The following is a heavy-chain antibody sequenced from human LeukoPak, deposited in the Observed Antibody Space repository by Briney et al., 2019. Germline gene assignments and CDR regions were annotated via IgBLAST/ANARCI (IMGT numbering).Heavy chain of an antibody. CDR3: ARPLVDYDFWSGYLTDAFDI. CDR2: IYPGDSDT. Sequence: GESLKISCKGSGYSFTSYWIGWVRQMPGKGLEWTGIIYPGDSDTRYSPSFQGQVTISADKSISTAYLQWSSLKASDTAMYYCARPLVDYDFWSGYLTDAFDIWGQGTMVTVSS. J-gene: IGHJ3*02. V-gene: IGHV5-51*01. CDR1: GYSFTSYW. D-gene: IGHD3-3*01.